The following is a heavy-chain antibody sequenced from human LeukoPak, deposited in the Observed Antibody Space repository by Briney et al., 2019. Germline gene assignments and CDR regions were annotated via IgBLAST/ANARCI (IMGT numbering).Heavy chain of an antibody. CDR3: ARDWRYYYGSGSYYWFDP. CDR2: IYHSGST. J-gene: IGHJ5*02. D-gene: IGHD3-10*01. CDR1: GGSISSSGYY. Sequence: PSETLSLTCTVSGGSISSSGYYWGWIRQPPGKGLEWIGSIYHSGSTYYNPSLKSRVTISVDTSKNQFSLKLSPVTAADTAVYYCARDWRYYYGSGSYYWFDPWGQGTLVTVSS. V-gene: IGHV4-39*07.